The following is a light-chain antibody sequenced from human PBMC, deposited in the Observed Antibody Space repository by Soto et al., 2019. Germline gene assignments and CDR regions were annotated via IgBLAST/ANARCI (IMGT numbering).Light chain of an antibody. CDR2: NNN. V-gene: IGLV1-44*01. CDR1: SSNIGSNT. CDR3: AAWDDSLNGLV. Sequence: QSVLTQPPSASGTPGQRVTISCSGSSSNIGSNTVNWYQQLPGTAPKLLIYNNNQRPSGVPDRFSGSKSGTSASLAISGLQLEDEADYYCAAWDDSLNGLVFGTGTKLTVL. J-gene: IGLJ1*01.